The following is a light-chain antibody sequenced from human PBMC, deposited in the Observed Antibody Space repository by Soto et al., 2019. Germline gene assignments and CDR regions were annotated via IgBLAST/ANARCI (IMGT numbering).Light chain of an antibody. CDR2: GNS. Sequence: QSVLTQPPSVSGAPGQRVTISCTGSSSNIGAGYDVHWYQQLPGTAPKLLIYGNSNRPSGVPDRFSGSKSGTSASLAITGLQAEDVADYYSQSYDSSLSGYVFGTVTKVPV. CDR3: QSYDSSLSGYV. J-gene: IGLJ1*01. V-gene: IGLV1-40*01. CDR1: SSNIGAGYD.